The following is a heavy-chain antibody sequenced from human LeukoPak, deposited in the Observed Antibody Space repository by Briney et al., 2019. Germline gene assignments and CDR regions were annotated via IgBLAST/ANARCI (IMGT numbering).Heavy chain of an antibody. D-gene: IGHD5-18*01. J-gene: IGHJ4*02. CDR3: ARDKKTAGIDY. CDR1: GFTFSSYW. V-gene: IGHV3-74*01. Sequence: GGSLRLSCAASGFTFSSYWMHWARQAPGKGLVWVSRINSDGSSTSYADTVKGRFTISRDNAKNTLYLQMNSLRAEDTAVYYCARDKKTAGIDYWGQGTLVTVSS. CDR2: INSDGSST.